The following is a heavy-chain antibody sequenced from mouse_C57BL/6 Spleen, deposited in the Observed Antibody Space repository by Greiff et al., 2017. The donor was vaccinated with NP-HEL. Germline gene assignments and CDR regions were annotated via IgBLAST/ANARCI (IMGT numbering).Heavy chain of an antibody. CDR2: INPNNGGT. D-gene: IGHD2-4*01. CDR3: ASGVWDYGGGYYAMDY. Sequence: EVQLQQSGPELVKPGASVKISCKASGYTFTDYYMNWVKQSHGKSLEWIGDINPNNGGTSYNQKFKGKATLTVDKSSSTAYMELRSLTSEDSAVYYCASGVWDYGGGYYAMDYWGQGTSVTVSS. V-gene: IGHV1-26*01. CDR1: GYTFTDYY. J-gene: IGHJ4*01.